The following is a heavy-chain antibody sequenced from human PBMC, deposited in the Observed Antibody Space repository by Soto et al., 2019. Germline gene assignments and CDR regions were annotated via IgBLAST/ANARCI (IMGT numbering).Heavy chain of an antibody. Sequence: EVQLVESGGGLVQPGGSLRLFCAASGFTFSTYWMHWVRQAPGKGLVWVSRINSDGSYTGYADSVKGRFTISRDNAKNTLYLQMNILRAEDTAVYYCARSLSASPDYWGQGTLVTVSS. CDR1: GFTFSTYW. D-gene: IGHD2-2*01. V-gene: IGHV3-74*01. CDR2: INSDGSYT. J-gene: IGHJ4*02. CDR3: ARSLSASPDY.